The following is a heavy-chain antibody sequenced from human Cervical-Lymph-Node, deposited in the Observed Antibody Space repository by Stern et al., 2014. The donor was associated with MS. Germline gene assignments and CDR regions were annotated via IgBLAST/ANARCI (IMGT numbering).Heavy chain of an antibody. CDR2: ISWNSRSI. Sequence: VQLMQSGGDLVQPGWSLRLSCAASGFTFDDYAMHWVRQAPGKGLEWVSGISWNSRSIGYADSVKGRFTISRDNAKNSLYLQMDSLRAEDTALYFCAKDRQMLKHYYYFYGMDVWGQGTTVTVSS. D-gene: IGHD2-2*01. CDR3: AKDRQMLKHYYYFYGMDV. V-gene: IGHV3-9*01. CDR1: GFTFDDYA. J-gene: IGHJ6*02.